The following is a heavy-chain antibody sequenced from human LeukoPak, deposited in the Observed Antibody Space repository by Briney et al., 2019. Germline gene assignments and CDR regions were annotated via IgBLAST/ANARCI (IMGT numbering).Heavy chain of an antibody. J-gene: IGHJ5*02. CDR3: AGDRWGTVGATWGGFDP. D-gene: IGHD1-26*01. V-gene: IGHV3-74*01. Sequence: GGSLRLSCASSGFTFSSYWMNWVRQAPGEGLVWVSNINTDGRNTGYADSVKGRFTISRDNAKSTPYLQMDSLRPEDQAVYYCAGDRWGTVGATWGGFDPWGQGTLVSVSS. CDR1: GFTFSSYW. CDR2: INTDGRNT.